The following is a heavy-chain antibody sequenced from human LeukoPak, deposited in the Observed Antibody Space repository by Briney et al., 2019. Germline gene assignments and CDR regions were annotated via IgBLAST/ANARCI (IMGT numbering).Heavy chain of an antibody. Sequence: SETLSLTCAVYGGSFSGYYWSWIRQPPGKGLEWIGEINHSGSTNYNPSLKSRVTISVDTSKNQFSLKLSSVTAADTAVYYCAVERRLLIDWGQGTLVTVSS. CDR3: AVERRLLID. V-gene: IGHV4-34*01. CDR1: GGSFSGYY. J-gene: IGHJ4*02. D-gene: IGHD3-22*01. CDR2: INHSGST.